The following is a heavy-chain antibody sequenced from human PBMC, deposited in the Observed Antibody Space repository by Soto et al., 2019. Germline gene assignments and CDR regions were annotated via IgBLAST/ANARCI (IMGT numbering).Heavy chain of an antibody. V-gene: IGHV3-23*01. D-gene: IGHD4-17*01. CDR2: ISGSGDYS. J-gene: IGHJ4*02. CDR1: RFTFNNYA. Sequence: EVQLLESGGGLVQPGGSLRLSCEASRFTFNNYAMSWVRQAPGKGLEWLSTISGSGDYSYYAVSVKGRFTISRDNSKDTLFLQMNSLRAEDTAIYYCATAIVTTGGNFEYWGQGALVTVSS. CDR3: ATAIVTTGGNFEY.